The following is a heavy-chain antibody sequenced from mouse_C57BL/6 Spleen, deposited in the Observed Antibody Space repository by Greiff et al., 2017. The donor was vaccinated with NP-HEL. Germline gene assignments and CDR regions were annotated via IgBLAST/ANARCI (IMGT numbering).Heavy chain of an antibody. CDR3: ARGGYYSNYVGFDY. CDR1: GYTFTDYN. D-gene: IGHD2-5*01. J-gene: IGHJ2*01. V-gene: IGHV1-18*01. Sequence: VQLQQSGPELVKPGASVKIPCKASGYTFTDYNMDWVKQSHGKSLEWIGDINPNNGGTIYNQKFKGKATLTVDKSSSTAYMERRSLTSEDTAVDYCARGGYYSNYVGFDYWGQGTTLTVSS. CDR2: INPNNGGT.